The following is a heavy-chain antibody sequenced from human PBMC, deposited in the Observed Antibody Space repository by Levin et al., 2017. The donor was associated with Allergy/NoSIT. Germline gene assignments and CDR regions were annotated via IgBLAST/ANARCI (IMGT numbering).Heavy chain of an antibody. Sequence: SETLSLTCAVYRGSLNPYYWSWIRQPPGKGLEWIGETHHGGSTKYNPSLKSRVTISVDTPKNQFSLKMTSVTAADTAIYYCARHYCRGATCYSGFDIWGQGTMVTVSP. D-gene: IGHD2-15*01. CDR3: ARHYCRGATCYSGFDI. V-gene: IGHV4-34*01. CDR1: RGSLNPYY. J-gene: IGHJ3*02. CDR2: THHGGST.